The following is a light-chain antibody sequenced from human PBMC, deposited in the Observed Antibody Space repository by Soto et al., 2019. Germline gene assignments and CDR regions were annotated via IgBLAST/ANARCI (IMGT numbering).Light chain of an antibody. J-gene: IGKJ4*01. V-gene: IGKV3-20*01. CDR3: QQYGSSPLT. CDR2: GAS. Sequence: ETVLTQSPGPLALSPGERATLSCRASQSVSSSYLAWYQQRPGQAPRLLLYGASSRATGIPDRFSGTGSGTDFTLTISRLEPEDFAVYYCQQYGSSPLTFGGGTKVEIK. CDR1: QSVSSSY.